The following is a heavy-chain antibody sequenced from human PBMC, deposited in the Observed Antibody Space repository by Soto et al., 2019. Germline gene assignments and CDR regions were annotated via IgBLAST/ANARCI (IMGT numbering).Heavy chain of an antibody. CDR2: ISGSGCST. D-gene: IGHD4-17*01. CDR1: GFTFRSYA. CDR3: AKTVTTVTDYGMDV. V-gene: IGHV3-23*01. Sequence: GGALRLSCAASGFTFRSYAMSWVRQAPGKGLEWVSAISGSGCSTYYADSVKGRFTISRDNSKNTLYLQMNSLRAEDTAVYYCAKTVTTVTDYGMDVWGQGTTVTVSS. J-gene: IGHJ6*02.